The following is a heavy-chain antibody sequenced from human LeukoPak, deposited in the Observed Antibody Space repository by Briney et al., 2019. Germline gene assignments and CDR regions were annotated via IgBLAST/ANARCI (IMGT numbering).Heavy chain of an antibody. J-gene: IGHJ4*02. CDR3: AKGSPKLYGSGTFDY. D-gene: IGHD3-10*01. Sequence: GGSLRLSCVASGFTFRNYYMSWVRQAPGKGLEWVAFIRYDGSNKYYADSVKGRFTISRDNSKNTLYLQMNSLRAEDTAVYYCAKGSPKLYGSGTFDYWGQGTLVTVSS. CDR2: IRYDGSNK. V-gene: IGHV3-30*02. CDR1: GFTFRNYY.